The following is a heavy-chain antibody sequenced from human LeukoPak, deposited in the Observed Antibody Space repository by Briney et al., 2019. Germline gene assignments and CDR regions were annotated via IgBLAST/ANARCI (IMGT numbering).Heavy chain of an antibody. J-gene: IGHJ4*02. CDR2: LTLSGSNT. CDR1: GFTFNNYA. V-gene: IGHV3-23*01. D-gene: IGHD1-26*01. Sequence: GGSLRLSCAASGFTFNNYAMSWVRQAPGKGLEWVSALTLSGSNTHYADSVKGRFTISRDISKNTLYLQMNTLRAEYTAVYYCAKDTTQSPSYHGFFDYWGQGTLVTVSS. CDR3: AKDTTQSPSYHGFFDY.